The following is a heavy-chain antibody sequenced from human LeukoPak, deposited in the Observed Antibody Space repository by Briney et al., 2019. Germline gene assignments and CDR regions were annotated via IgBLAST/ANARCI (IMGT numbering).Heavy chain of an antibody. CDR3: ARHLSSITSCPTY. CDR1: GYSFASYW. J-gene: IGHJ4*02. V-gene: IGHV5-51*01. D-gene: IGHD2-2*01. CDR2: IYPGTADI. Sequence: GESLKISCKGSGYSFASYWIAWVRQMPGKGLEWMGVIYPGTADITYSPSFQGQVTISADKSVSTAYLHWSSLKASDTAIYYCARHLSSITSCPTYWGREPWSPSPQ.